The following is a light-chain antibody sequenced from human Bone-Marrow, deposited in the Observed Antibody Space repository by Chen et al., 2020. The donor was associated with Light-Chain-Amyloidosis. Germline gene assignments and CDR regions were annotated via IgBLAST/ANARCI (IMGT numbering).Light chain of an antibody. J-gene: IGLJ2*01. V-gene: IGLV3-25*03. CDR1: DLPTKY. Sequence: SYELTPPPSVSVSPGPTARITCSGDDLPTKYAYWYQQKSGQAPVLGIHRDTERPSGISERFSGSSSGTTATLTISGVQAEDEADYHCQSADSSGTYEVIFGGGTKLTVL. CDR3: QSADSSGTYEVI. CDR2: RDT.